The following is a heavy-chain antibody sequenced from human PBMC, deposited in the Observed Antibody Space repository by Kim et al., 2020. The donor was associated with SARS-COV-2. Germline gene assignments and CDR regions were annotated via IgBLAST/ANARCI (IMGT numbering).Heavy chain of an antibody. CDR2: IYYSGST. CDR3: ARAKGAEYSSGWYHYYYYMDV. J-gene: IGHJ6*03. Sequence: SETLSLTCTVSGGSISSYYWSWIRQPPGKGLEWIGYIYYSGSTNYNPSLKSRVTISVDTSKNQFSLKLSSVTAADTAVYYCARAKGAEYSSGWYHYYYYMDVWGKGTPVTVSS. V-gene: IGHV4-59*01. CDR1: GGSISSYY. D-gene: IGHD6-19*01.